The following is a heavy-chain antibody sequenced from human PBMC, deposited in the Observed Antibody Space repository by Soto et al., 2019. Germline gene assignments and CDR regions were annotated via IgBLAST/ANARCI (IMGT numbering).Heavy chain of an antibody. J-gene: IGHJ3*02. CDR2: IKQDGSEK. Sequence: PXGSLRLSCAASGFTFSSYWMSWVRQAPGRGLEWVANIKQDGSEKYYVDSVKGRFTISRDNAKNSLYLQMNSLRAEDTAVYYCARGGLLWFGEILNAFDIWGQGKMVTVSS. CDR3: ARGGLLWFGEILNAFDI. V-gene: IGHV3-7*01. D-gene: IGHD3-10*01. CDR1: GFTFSSYW.